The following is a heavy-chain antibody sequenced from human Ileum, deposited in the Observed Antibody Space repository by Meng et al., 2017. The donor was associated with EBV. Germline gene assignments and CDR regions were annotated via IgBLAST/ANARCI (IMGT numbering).Heavy chain of an antibody. CDR1: GYTFTGYA. CDR2: INPGSGNT. J-gene: IGHJ4*02. D-gene: IGHD1-26*01. Sequence: LVGHSGAEVKMPAASINLSCKSSGYTFTGYAIHWVRQAPGKRLEWMGWINPGSGNTKYSQKFQGRVTITRDTSATTVYMDLSSLRSEDTAVFYCARDGGFSVGATKYDYWGQGALVTVSS. V-gene: IGHV1-3*01. CDR3: ARDGGFSVGATKYDY.